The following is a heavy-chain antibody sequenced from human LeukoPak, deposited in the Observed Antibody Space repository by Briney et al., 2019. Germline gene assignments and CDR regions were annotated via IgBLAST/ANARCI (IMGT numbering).Heavy chain of an antibody. Sequence: ASVKVSCKASGYTLSSHYIRWVRQAPGQGLEWMGIINPSDGSTGYGQKFQGRITMTRDTSTSTVYMELSSLRSEDTAVYYCARDHPGEGDCLLDYWGQGTLVTVSS. J-gene: IGHJ4*02. D-gene: IGHD2-21*02. V-gene: IGHV1-46*01. CDR1: GYTLSSHY. CDR3: ARDHPGEGDCLLDY. CDR2: INPSDGST.